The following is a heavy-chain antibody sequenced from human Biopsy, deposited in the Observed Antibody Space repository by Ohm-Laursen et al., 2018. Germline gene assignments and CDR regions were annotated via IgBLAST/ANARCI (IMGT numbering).Heavy chain of an antibody. CDR3: ARGSDSGFYFDQ. D-gene: IGHD5-12*01. Sequence: GSLRLSCSASKFTVRTNSMSWVRLAPGKGLEWVSVIYAGATTYYPDSVKGRFTISRDNSRNTVYLQMDSLRGEDTAVYFCARGSDSGFYFDQWGQGTLVTVSS. CDR2: IYAGATT. J-gene: IGHJ4*02. CDR1: KFTVRTNS. V-gene: IGHV3-66*01.